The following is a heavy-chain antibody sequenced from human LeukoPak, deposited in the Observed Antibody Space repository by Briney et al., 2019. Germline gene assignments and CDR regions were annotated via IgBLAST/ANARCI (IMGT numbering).Heavy chain of an antibody. D-gene: IGHD5-12*01. J-gene: IGHJ4*02. CDR1: GYTFTGQY. CDR2: INPNTGDT. V-gene: IGHV1-2*02. CDR3: VSYPRYMSSPPFDY. Sequence: ASVKVSCKASGYTFTGQYMHWVRQTPGQGLEWMGWINPNTGDTNYAQNCQGRVAMTRDTTISTAYMELSRLTSDDTAVYYCVSYPRYMSSPPFDYWGQGTLVTVSS.